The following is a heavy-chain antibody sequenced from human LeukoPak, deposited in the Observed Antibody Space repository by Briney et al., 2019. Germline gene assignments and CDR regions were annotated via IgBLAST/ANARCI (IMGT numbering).Heavy chain of an antibody. D-gene: IGHD3-22*01. V-gene: IGHV3-33*01. J-gene: IGHJ4*02. CDR3: ARSAGIVVVTPSDY. CDR1: GFTFSSYG. Sequence: GGSLRLSCAASGFTFSSYGMHWVRQAPGKGLEWVAVIWYDGSNKYYADSVKGRFTISRDNSKNTLYLQMNSLRGEDTAVYYCARSAGIVVVTPSDYWGQGTLVTVSS. CDR2: IWYDGSNK.